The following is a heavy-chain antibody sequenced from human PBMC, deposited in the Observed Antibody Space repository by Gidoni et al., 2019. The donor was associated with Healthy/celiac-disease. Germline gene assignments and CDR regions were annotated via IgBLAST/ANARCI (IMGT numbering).Heavy chain of an antibody. V-gene: IGHV3-73*01. CDR1: GFASSASS. D-gene: IGHD2-21*02. Sequence: EVHLVESGGGLVQPGGSLKLSCAASGFASSASSIHWVRQGSGKGLEWVARIKGKSKRYATSYGASVRGRFTISRDDSKTTAYLLMNSLETEDTAVYFCARGLENCDGDCYSDWGQGILFTVSS. CDR3: ARGLENCDGDCYSD. CDR2: IKGKSKRYAT. J-gene: IGHJ4*02.